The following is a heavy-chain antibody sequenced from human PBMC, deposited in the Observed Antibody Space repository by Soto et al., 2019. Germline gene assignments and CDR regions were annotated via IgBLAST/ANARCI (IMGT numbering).Heavy chain of an antibody. CDR3: ARDPATLTNWYFDL. CDR2: IYHSGST. V-gene: IGHV4-4*02. Sequence: QVQLQESGPGLVKPAGTLSLTCAVSGGSINSNNWWSWVRQSPGKGLEWIGDIYHSGSTNYNPSLKSRVTLSVDKSKNQFSLKLNSVTAADTAMYYCARDPATLTNWYFDLWGRGTLVTVSS. CDR1: GGSINSNNW. D-gene: IGHD6-25*01. J-gene: IGHJ2*01.